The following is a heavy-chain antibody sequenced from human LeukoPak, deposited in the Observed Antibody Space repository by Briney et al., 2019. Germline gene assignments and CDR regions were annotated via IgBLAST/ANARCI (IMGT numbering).Heavy chain of an antibody. D-gene: IGHD3-22*01. CDR3: ARESSGYFDAFDI. J-gene: IGHJ3*02. CDR2: IYYSGSP. CDR1: GGSISSSSYY. V-gene: IGHV4-39*01. Sequence: SETLSLTCAVSGGSISSSSYYWGWIRQPPWKGLEWIGTIYYSGSPYYNPSLKSRVTISVDMSKNQFSLKLSSVTATDTAVYYCARESSGYFDAFDIWGQGTMVTVSS.